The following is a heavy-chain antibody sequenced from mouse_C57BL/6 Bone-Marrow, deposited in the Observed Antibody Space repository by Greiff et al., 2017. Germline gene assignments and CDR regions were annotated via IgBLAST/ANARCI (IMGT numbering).Heavy chain of an antibody. CDR2: IYPGSGST. CDR1: GYTFTSSC. D-gene: IGHD2-2*01. V-gene: IGHV1-55*01. Sequence: VQLQQPVAELVKPGASVKMSCKASGYTFTSSCITWVKQRPGQGLEWIGDIYPGSGSTNYNAKFKSKDTLTVDTSSSTAYMQLSSLTSEDSAVYYGARNGLPCDYWGQGTTLTVSS. CDR3: ARNGLPCDY. J-gene: IGHJ2*01.